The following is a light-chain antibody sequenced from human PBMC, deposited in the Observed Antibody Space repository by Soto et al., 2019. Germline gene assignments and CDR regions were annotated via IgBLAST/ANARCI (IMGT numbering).Light chain of an antibody. J-gene: IGKJ1*01. Sequence: EIFLTQSPDTLSLSPGERATLTCRASQSVTNYIAWYQQRPGQAPRLLIYDASNRATGIPARFSGRGSGTDFTLTISSLETEDFAVYYCQQRSNWPGTFGPGTKVDIK. V-gene: IGKV3-11*01. CDR1: QSVTNY. CDR2: DAS. CDR3: QQRSNWPGT.